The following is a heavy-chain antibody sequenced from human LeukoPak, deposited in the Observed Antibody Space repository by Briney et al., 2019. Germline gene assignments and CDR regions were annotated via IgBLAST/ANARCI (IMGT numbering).Heavy chain of an antibody. CDR1: GGSFSGYY. CDR2: IYYSGST. Sequence: SETLSLTCAVYGGSFSGYYWSWIRQPPGKGLEWLGYIYYSGSTYYNPSLKSRVIISVDTSKNQFSLKLSSVTAADTAVYYCARVVPNYDILTGYFRVGGFDYWGQGTLVTVSS. V-gene: IGHV4-30-4*08. J-gene: IGHJ4*02. D-gene: IGHD3-9*01. CDR3: ARVVPNYDILTGYFRVGGFDY.